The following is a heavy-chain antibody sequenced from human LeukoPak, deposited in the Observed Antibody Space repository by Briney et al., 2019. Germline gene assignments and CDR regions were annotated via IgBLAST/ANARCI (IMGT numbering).Heavy chain of an antibody. CDR1: GGSISSYY. D-gene: IGHD3-3*01. J-gene: IGHJ5*02. Sequence: SETLSLTLTFSGGSISSYYWSWIRQPGGKGLDGIGRIHTNWCTNYNPSVKSRVTIAVDSAKNQVSRKLSSVTAADTAVYYCAGVDSTIFGVVNWFDPWGQGTLVTVSS. CDR3: AGVDSTIFGVVNWFDP. CDR2: IHTNWCT. V-gene: IGHV4-4*07.